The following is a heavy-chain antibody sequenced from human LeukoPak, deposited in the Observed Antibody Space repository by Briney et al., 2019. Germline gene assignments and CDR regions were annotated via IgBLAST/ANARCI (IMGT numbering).Heavy chain of an antibody. J-gene: IGHJ4*02. CDR3: ARQRADRIFGVVMGFGLDY. CDR1: GGSISSYY. CDR2: IYYSGST. D-gene: IGHD3-3*02. Sequence: SEILSLTCTVSGGSISSYYWSWIRQPPGKGLEWIGYIYYSGSTNYNPSLKSRVTISVDTSKNQFSLKLSSVTAADTAVYYCARQRADRIFGVVMGFGLDYWGRGTLVTVPS. V-gene: IGHV4-59*01.